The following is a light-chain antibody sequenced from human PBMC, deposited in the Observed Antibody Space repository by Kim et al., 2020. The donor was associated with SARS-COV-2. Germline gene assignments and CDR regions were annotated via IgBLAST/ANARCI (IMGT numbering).Light chain of an antibody. Sequence: SPGERAALSGRASQSVSTYFAWYQQKPAQAPRLLILGTSTRTTGIPDRFSGSGSGTEVTLTISRLEPDDFAVYYCQQYDTSPITFGQGTRLEIK. CDR1: QSVSTY. V-gene: IGKV3-20*01. J-gene: IGKJ5*01. CDR2: GTS. CDR3: QQYDTSPIT.